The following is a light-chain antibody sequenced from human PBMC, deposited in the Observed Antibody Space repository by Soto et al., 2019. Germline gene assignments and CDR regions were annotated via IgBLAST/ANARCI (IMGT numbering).Light chain of an antibody. CDR2: EVS. V-gene: IGLV2-14*01. CDR1: SSDVGGHNY. Sequence: QSALTQPASVSVSPGQSITISGTGTSSDVGGHNYVSWYQQHPGRAPKLIIYEVSNRPSGVSNRFSGSKSGNTASLTISGLQPDDEADYYCSSYTSSSTYVFGTGTKVTVL. J-gene: IGLJ1*01. CDR3: SSYTSSSTYV.